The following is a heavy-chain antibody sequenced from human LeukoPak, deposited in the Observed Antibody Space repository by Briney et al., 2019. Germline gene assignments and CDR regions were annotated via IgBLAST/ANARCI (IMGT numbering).Heavy chain of an antibody. D-gene: IGHD3/OR15-3a*01. CDR2: IYSGGST. J-gene: IGHJ4*02. CDR1: GFTVSSNY. Sequence: GGSLRLSCAASGFTVSSNYMSWVRQAPGKGLEWVSVIYSGGSTYYADSVKGRFTIPRDNSKNTLYLQMNSLRAEDTAVYYCARVDVEGYYFDYWGQGTLVTVSS. CDR3: ARVDVEGYYFDY. V-gene: IGHV3-53*01.